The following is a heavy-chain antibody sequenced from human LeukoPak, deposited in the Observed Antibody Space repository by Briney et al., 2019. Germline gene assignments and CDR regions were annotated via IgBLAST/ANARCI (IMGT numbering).Heavy chain of an antibody. V-gene: IGHV3-11*01. Sequence: GGSLRLSCAASGFTFSEYYITWIRQAPGKGLEWVSYISSGATNTYYADSVKGRFTILRDNAKNSVYLQMNSLSVEDTAVYYCSRDRYNMDVWGKGTTVTVSS. CDR1: GFTFSEYY. CDR3: SRDRYNMDV. J-gene: IGHJ6*03. CDR2: ISSGATNT.